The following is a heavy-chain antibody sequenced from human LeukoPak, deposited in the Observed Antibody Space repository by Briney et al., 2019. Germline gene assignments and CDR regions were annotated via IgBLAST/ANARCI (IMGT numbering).Heavy chain of an antibody. CDR2: INHSGST. V-gene: IGHV4-34*01. CDR1: GGSFSGFY. D-gene: IGHD3-22*01. CDR3: ARATYYDSSGYYFFDY. Sequence: SETLSLTGAVYGGSFSGFYWSGIGRPPGKGRGWIGEINHSGSTNHNPSLTSRVTISVDTSKNQFSLKLSSVTAADTAVYYCARATYYDSSGYYFFDYWGQGTLVTVSS. J-gene: IGHJ4*02.